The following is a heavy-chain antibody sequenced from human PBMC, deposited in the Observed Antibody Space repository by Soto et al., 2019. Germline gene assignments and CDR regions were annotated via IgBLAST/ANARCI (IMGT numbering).Heavy chain of an antibody. J-gene: IGHJ4*02. Sequence: SETLSLTCTVSGGSISSYYWSWIRQPPGKGLEWIGYIYYSGSTNYNPSLKSRVTISVDTSKNQFSLKLSSVTAADTAVYYCARASGEGSSGWFDYWGQGTLVTVSS. CDR3: ARASGEGSSGWFDY. CDR1: GGSISSYY. CDR2: IYYSGST. D-gene: IGHD6-19*01. V-gene: IGHV4-59*01.